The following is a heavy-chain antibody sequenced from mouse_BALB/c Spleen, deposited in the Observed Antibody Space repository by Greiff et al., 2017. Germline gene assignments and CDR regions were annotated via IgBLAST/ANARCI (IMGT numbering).Heavy chain of an antibody. CDR2: ISSGSSTI. D-gene: IGHD1-1*01. CDR1: GFTFSSFG. CDR3: ARSSTVVEGAWFAY. Sequence: EVKLVESGGGLVQPGGSRKLSCAASGFTFSSFGMHWVRQAPEKGLEWVAYISSGSSTIYYADTVKGRFTISRDNPKNTLFLQMTSLRSEDTAMYYCARSSTVVEGAWFAYWGQGTLVTVSA. J-gene: IGHJ3*01. V-gene: IGHV5-17*02.